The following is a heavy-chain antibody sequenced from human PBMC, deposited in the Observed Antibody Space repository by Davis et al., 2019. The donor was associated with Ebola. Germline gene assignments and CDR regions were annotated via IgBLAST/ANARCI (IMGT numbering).Heavy chain of an antibody. CDR1: GFTFDDYA. CDR2: ISGDGGST. CDR3: ARGVARTDFDY. D-gene: IGHD5-12*01. J-gene: IGHJ4*02. V-gene: IGHV3-43*02. Sequence: GESLKISCAASGFTFDDYAMHWVRQAPGKGLEWVSLISGDGGSTYYADSVKGRFTISRDNSKNTLYLQMNSLRAEDTAVYYCARGVARTDFDYWGQGTLVTVSS.